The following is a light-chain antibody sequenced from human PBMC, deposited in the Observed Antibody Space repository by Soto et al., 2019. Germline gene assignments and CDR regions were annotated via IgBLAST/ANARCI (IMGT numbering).Light chain of an antibody. CDR3: QQYNSWLRT. CDR1: QSVSSK. CDR2: GAS. Sequence: EIVMAHSPATLSGSPGEGATLSCRASQSVSSKLAWYQQKPGQAPSRLIYGASTRATGIPARFSGSGSGTEFTLIISSLQSEDSAVYYCQQYNSWLRTFGQGTKVDIK. J-gene: IGKJ1*01. V-gene: IGKV3-15*01.